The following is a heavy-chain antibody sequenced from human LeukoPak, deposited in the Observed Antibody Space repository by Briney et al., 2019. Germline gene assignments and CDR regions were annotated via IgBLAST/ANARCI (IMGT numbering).Heavy chain of an antibody. CDR2: ISGSSSTI. CDR3: ARPRVGATGWFDP. CDR1: GFSFNSYS. J-gene: IGHJ5*02. Sequence: TGGSLRLSCAASGFSFNSYSMNWVRQAPGKGLEWVSYISGSSSTIYYADSVKGRFTISRDNAKNSLYLQMNSLRAEDTAVYYCARPRVGATGWFDPWGQGTLVTVSS. D-gene: IGHD1-26*01. V-gene: IGHV3-48*01.